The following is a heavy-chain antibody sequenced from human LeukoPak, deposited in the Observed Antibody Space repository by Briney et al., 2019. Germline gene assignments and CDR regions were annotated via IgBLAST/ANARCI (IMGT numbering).Heavy chain of an antibody. CDR1: GFIFSSYW. J-gene: IGHJ4*02. Sequence: GGSLRLSCAASGFIFSSYWMSWVRQAPGKGLEWVANIKQDVSEKYYVDSVKVRFTISRDNAKSSLYLQMNSLRAEDTAVYYCARGFGSPQDYWGQGTLVTVSS. CDR2: IKQDVSEK. V-gene: IGHV3-7*05. CDR3: ARGFGSPQDY. D-gene: IGHD1-26*01.